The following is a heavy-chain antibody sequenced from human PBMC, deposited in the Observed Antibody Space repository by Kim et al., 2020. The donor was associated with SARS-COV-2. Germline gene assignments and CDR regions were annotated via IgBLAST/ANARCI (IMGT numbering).Heavy chain of an antibody. CDR1: GFTFSSYA. CDR3: ARDLGSSSWYNRWGYYYGMDV. J-gene: IGHJ6*02. CDR2: ISYDGSNK. Sequence: GGSLRLSCAASGFTFSSYAMHWVRQAPGKGLEWVAVISYDGSNKYYADSVKGRFTISRDNSKNTLYLQMNSLRAEDTAVYYCARDLGSSSWYNRWGYYYGMDVWGQGTTVTVSS. V-gene: IGHV3-30*04. D-gene: IGHD6-13*01.